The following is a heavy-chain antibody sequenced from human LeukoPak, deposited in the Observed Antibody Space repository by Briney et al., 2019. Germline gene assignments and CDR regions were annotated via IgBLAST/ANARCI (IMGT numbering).Heavy chain of an antibody. V-gene: IGHV3-7*01. CDR1: GVSFNNCW. Sequence: GSPRPSCGAFGVSFNNCWVNWGRQAPGKGLEGVAKIKTDGSENYYVDSVKGRFTISRDNAKNSLSLKMNSLRPEDTAVYYCTKEGYYGSGSFPDYWGQGTLVTVSS. D-gene: IGHD3-10*01. CDR3: TKEGYYGSGSFPDY. CDR2: IKTDGSEN. J-gene: IGHJ4*02.